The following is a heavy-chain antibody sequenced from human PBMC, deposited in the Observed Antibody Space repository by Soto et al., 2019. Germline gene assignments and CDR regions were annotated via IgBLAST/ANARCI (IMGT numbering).Heavy chain of an antibody. J-gene: IGHJ4*02. Sequence: EVQLVESGGGLVKPGGSLRLSCAASGFIFSSYTMNWVRQAPGKGLEWVSSISASSTYIYYADSLKGRFTISRDNAHNSLDLQVNSLRAEDTAVYYCARGWLRDPWMYWGQGTLVTVSS. CDR2: ISASSTYI. CDR1: GFIFSSYT. CDR3: ARGWLRDPWMY. V-gene: IGHV3-21*01. D-gene: IGHD5-12*01.